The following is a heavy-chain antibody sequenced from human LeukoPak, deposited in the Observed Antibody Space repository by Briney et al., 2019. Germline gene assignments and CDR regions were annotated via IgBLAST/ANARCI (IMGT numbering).Heavy chain of an antibody. CDR2: ISSSSSTI. Sequence: PGGSLRLSCAASGFTFSSYSMDWVRQAPGKGLEWVSYISSSSSTIYYTDSVKGRFTISRDNSKNTLCVQMNSLRAEDTAVYYCARDHEGTAFDYWGQGTLVTVSS. CDR3: ARDHEGTAFDY. V-gene: IGHV3-48*01. CDR1: GFTFSSYS. J-gene: IGHJ4*02. D-gene: IGHD1-14*01.